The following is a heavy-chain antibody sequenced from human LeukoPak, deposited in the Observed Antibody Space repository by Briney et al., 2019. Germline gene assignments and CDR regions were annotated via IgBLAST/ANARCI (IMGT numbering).Heavy chain of an antibody. CDR3: ARGIAAAGTPAPSPFDY. V-gene: IGHV3-53*04. D-gene: IGHD6-13*01. J-gene: IGHJ4*02. Sequence: GGSLRLSCAVSGFTVNSNYMSWVRQAPGKGLEWVSVIYSGGNTYYADSVKGRFTISRHNSKNTLYLQMNSLRAEDTAVYYCARGIAAAGTPAPSPFDYWGQGTLVTVSS. CDR1: GFTVNSNY. CDR2: IYSGGNT.